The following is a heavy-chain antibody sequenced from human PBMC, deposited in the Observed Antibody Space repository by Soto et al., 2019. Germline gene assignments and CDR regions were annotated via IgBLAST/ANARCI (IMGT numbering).Heavy chain of an antibody. CDR3: ARASGYYDFWSGYYPPDY. Sequence: SVKVSCKASGGTFSSYAISWVRQAPGQGLEWMGGIIPIFGTANYAQKSQGRVTITADESTSTAYMELSSLRSEDTAVYYCARASGYYDFWSGYYPPDYWGQGTLVTVSS. CDR2: IIPIFGTA. D-gene: IGHD3-3*01. V-gene: IGHV1-69*13. CDR1: GGTFSSYA. J-gene: IGHJ4*02.